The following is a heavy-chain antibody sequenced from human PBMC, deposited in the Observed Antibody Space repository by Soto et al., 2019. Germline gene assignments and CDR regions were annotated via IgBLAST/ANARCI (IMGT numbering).Heavy chain of an antibody. D-gene: IGHD2-2*01. CDR3: ARSSSYCSSTSCLNFDY. J-gene: IGHJ4*02. CDR1: GGTFSSYA. V-gene: IGHV1-69*13. Sequence: AASVKVSCKASGGTFSSYAISWVRQAPGQGLEWMGGIIPIFGTANYAQKFQGRVTITADESTSTAYMELSSLRSEDTAVYYCARSSSYCSSTSCLNFDYWGQGTLVTVSS. CDR2: IIPIFGTA.